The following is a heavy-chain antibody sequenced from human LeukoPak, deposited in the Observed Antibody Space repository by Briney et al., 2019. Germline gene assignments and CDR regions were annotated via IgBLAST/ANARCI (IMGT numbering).Heavy chain of an antibody. CDR1: GGTFSSYA. Sequence: SVKVSCKASGGTFSSYAISWVRQAPGQGLEWMGRIIPILGIANYAQKFQGRVTITADKSTSTAYMELSSLRSEDTAVYYCARDARVAVAGTADAFDIWGQGTMVTVSS. CDR3: ARDARVAVAGTADAFDI. CDR2: IIPILGIA. J-gene: IGHJ3*02. D-gene: IGHD6-19*01. V-gene: IGHV1-69*04.